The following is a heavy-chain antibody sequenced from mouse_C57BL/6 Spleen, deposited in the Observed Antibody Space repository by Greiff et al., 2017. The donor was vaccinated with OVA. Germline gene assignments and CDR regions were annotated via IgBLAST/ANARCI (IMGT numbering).Heavy chain of an antibody. CDR2: INPSNGGT. J-gene: IGHJ2*01. V-gene: IGHV1-53*01. D-gene: IGHD1-1*01. Sequence: QVQLQQSGTELVKPGASVKLSCKASGYTFTSYWMHWVKQRPGQGLEWIGNINPSNGGTNYNEKFKSKATLTVDKSSSTAYMQLSSLTSEDSAVYYCARSPPYYGSSSYYFDYWGQGTTLTVSS. CDR1: GYTFTSYW. CDR3: ARSPPYYGSSSYYFDY.